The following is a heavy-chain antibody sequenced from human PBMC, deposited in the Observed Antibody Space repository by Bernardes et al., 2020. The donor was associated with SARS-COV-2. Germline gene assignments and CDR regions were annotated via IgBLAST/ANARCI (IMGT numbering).Heavy chain of an antibody. D-gene: IGHD5-12*01. CDR1: GFTFSSYA. Sequence: GGSLRLSCAASGFTFSSYAMSWVRQAPGKGLEWVSAISGSGGSTYYADSVKGRFTISRDISKNTLYLQMNSLRAEDTAVYYCAKFSDGYNSAYYYYGMDGWGQGTTVTVSS. J-gene: IGHJ6*02. CDR2: ISGSGGST. V-gene: IGHV3-23*01. CDR3: AKFSDGYNSAYYYYGMDG.